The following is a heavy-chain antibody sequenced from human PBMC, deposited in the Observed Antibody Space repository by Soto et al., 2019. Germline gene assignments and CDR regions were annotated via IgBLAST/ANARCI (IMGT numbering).Heavy chain of an antibody. J-gene: IGHJ5*02. Sequence: SETLSLTCTVSGGSISTYYWNWIRQPPGKGLEWIGYIYYSGSTNYNPSLKSRVTISVDTSKNQFSLKLSSVTAADTAVYYCARSVGSSSWYGNWFDPWGQGTLVTVSS. CDR2: IYYSGST. CDR3: ARSVGSSSWYGNWFDP. CDR1: GGSISTYY. D-gene: IGHD6-13*01. V-gene: IGHV4-59*01.